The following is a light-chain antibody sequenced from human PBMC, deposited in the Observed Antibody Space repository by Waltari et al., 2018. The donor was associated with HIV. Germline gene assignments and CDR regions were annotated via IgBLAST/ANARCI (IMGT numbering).Light chain of an antibody. CDR1: SSNIGINY. CDR3: AAWDGSRRGGV. CDR2: TNN. V-gene: IGLV1-47*01. Sequence: QSVLTQPPSASGTPGQRVTISCSGSSSNIGINYVSWYHHRPGTAPKLLIFTNNQRPSWVPDRFSASKSGTSASLAISALQADDEADYYCAAWDGSRRGGVFGGGTKLTV. J-gene: IGLJ3*02.